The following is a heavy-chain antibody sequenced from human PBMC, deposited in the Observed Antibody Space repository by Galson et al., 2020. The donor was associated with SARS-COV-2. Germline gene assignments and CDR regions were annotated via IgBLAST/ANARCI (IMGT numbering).Heavy chain of an antibody. D-gene: IGHD3-10*01. V-gene: IGHV4-59*01. CDR2: IYYTGST. CDR3: ASTANYYDTGIYPPDY. CDR1: GGSTNSYY. Sequence: SETLSLTCTVSGGSTNSYYWSWIRQPPGKGLEWIGYIYYTGSTKYNPSLKSRVTISVDTSKNQFSLKLNSVTSADTAMYYCASTANYYDTGIYPPDYWGQGTLVTVSS. J-gene: IGHJ4*02.